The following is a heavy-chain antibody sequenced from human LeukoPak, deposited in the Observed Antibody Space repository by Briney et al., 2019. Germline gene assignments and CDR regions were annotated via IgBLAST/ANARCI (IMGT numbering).Heavy chain of an antibody. V-gene: IGHV3-48*03. J-gene: IGHJ1*01. CDR3: AREAGNFWSGYYVT. D-gene: IGHD3-3*01. CDR1: GFSLSNHE. Sequence: GGSLRLSCAVFGFSLSNHEMNWVRQAPGKGLEWVSYMGSGGSTIFYADFVKGRFTMSRDIAENSVYLQMNSLRAEDTGAYYCAREAGNFWSGYYVTWGQGTLVTVSS. CDR2: MGSGGSTI.